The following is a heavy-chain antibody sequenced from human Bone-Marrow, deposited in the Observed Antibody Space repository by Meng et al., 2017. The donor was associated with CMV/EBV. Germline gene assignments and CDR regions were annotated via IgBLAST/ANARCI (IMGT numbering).Heavy chain of an antibody. J-gene: IGHJ4*02. CDR1: GYTFTGYY. CDR3: AKSSIAAAGRGSDY. V-gene: IGHV1-18*04. D-gene: IGHD6-13*01. CDR2: ISAYNGNT. Sequence: ASVKVSCKASGYTFTGYYMHWVRQAPGQGLEWMGWISAYNGNTNYAQKLQGRVTMTTDTSTSTAYMELRSLRSDDTAVYYCAKSSIAAAGRGSDYWGQGTLVTVSS.